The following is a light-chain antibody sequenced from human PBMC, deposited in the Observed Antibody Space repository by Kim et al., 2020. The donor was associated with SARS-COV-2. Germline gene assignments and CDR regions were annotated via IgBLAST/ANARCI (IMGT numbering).Light chain of an antibody. J-gene: IGLJ3*02. CDR2: YDS. Sequence: SYELTQPPSVSVAPGKTARITCGGDNIGSKSLHWYQQKPGQAPVLVIYYDSDRPSGIPERFSGSNSGNTATLTINRVEAEDEADYYCQVWDGSSDRAVFG. CDR1: NIGSKS. V-gene: IGLV3-21*04. CDR3: QVWDGSSDRAV.